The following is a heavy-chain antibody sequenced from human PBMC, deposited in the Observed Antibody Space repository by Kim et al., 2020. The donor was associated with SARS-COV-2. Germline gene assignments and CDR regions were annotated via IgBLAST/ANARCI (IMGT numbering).Heavy chain of an antibody. D-gene: IGHD3-22*01. CDR2: ISSNSGHT. Sequence: ASVKVSCKASGYSFSNYGLVWARQAPGQGLELMGWISSNSGHTKYAQNVQGRVTLTTDTSTNTGYMELSSLRSDDTAVYYCAPYYDSNSYRGQWDWGQGTPVTVSS. V-gene: IGHV1-18*01. J-gene: IGHJ4*01. CDR3: APYYDSNSYRGQWD. CDR1: GYSFSNYG.